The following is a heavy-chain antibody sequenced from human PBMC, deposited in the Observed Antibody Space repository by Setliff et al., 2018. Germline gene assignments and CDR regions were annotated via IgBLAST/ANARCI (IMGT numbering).Heavy chain of an antibody. J-gene: IGHJ3*02. CDR2: ISHDGVHK. Sequence: GSLRLSCAASGFTFSSHAMHWVRQPPGKGLEWVTVISHDGVHKNYADSVRGRFTMSRDNSKNTLYLQMINLRVEDTAVYYCARDLSGAGAFDIWGQGTMVTVSS. CDR3: ARDLSGAGAFDI. V-gene: IGHV3-30-3*01. CDR1: GFTFSSHA. D-gene: IGHD1-26*01.